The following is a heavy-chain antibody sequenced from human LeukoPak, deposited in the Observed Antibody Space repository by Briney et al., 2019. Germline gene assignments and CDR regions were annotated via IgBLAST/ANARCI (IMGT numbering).Heavy chain of an antibody. Sequence: SETLSLTCTVSGYSITSGYYCGWIRQAPGKGLEWTGNFYHSGSTYYNPSLKSRVTISIDTSKNQCSLKLSSMTAADTAMYYCARGEGYFNYYMDVWGKGTTVTVSS. CDR1: GYSITSGYY. D-gene: IGHD1-26*01. CDR2: FYHSGST. CDR3: ARGEGYFNYYMDV. V-gene: IGHV4-38-2*02. J-gene: IGHJ6*03.